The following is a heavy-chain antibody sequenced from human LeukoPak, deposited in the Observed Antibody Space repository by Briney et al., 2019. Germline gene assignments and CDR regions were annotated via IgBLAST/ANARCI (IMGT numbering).Heavy chain of an antibody. CDR2: IRYDGRNK. D-gene: IGHD3-9*01. J-gene: IGHJ4*02. CDR3: ARDSSDILTGYWIVDY. Sequence: GGSLRLSCAASGFSFSSYGMHWVRQAPGKGLEGVAFIRYDGRNKYYTDSVKGRFTISRDNSKNTLYLQMNSLRAEDTAVYYCARDSSDILTGYWIVDYWGQGTLVTVSS. V-gene: IGHV3-30*02. CDR1: GFSFSSYG.